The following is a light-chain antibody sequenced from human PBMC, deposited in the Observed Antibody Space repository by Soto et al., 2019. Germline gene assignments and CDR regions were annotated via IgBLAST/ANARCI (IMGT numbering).Light chain of an antibody. V-gene: IGLV2-8*01. CDR2: EVS. J-gene: IGLJ3*02. CDR1: SSDVGGYNY. CDR3: NSYAGSNNFRV. Sequence: QSVLTQPPSASGSPGQSVTISCTGTSSDVGGYNYVSWYQQHPVKAPKLMIYEVSKRPSGVPDRFSGSKSGNTASLTVSGLQAEDEADYYCNSYAGSNNFRVFGGGTKLTVL.